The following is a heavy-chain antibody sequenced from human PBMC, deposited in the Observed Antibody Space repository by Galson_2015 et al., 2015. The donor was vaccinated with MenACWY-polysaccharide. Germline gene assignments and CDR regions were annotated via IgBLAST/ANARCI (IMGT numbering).Heavy chain of an antibody. D-gene: IGHD6-6*01. Sequence: SLRLSCAASGFTFSSYAVHWVRQAPGKGLEWVAVISYDGSNKYYADSVKGRFTISRDNSKNTLYLQMNSLRAEDTAVYYCAREREQLGNFDYWGQGTLVTVSS. J-gene: IGHJ4*02. CDR3: AREREQLGNFDY. V-gene: IGHV3-30-3*01. CDR2: ISYDGSNK. CDR1: GFTFSSYA.